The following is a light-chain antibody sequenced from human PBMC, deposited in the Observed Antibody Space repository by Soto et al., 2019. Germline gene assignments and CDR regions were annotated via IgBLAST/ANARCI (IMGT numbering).Light chain of an antibody. Sequence: DVQMTQSPSTLSASVGDRVTITCRASQSISGSLAWYQQKPGKAPKALIYDASSLESGVPSRFRGSGSGTEFTLTISSLQPDDFATYYCQQSYKTPHTFGQGTKLETK. J-gene: IGKJ2*01. CDR2: DAS. CDR1: QSISGS. CDR3: QQSYKTPHT. V-gene: IGKV1-5*01.